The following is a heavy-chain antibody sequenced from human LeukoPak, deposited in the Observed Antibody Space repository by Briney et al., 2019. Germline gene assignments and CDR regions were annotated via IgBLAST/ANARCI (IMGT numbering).Heavy chain of an antibody. CDR2: ISAYNGNT. D-gene: IGHD6-13*01. Sequence: ASVKVSCKASGYTFTSCGISWVRQAPGQGLEWMGWISAYNGNTNYAQKLQGRVTMTTDTSTSTAYMELRSLRSDDTAVYYCARDRRYSSSWYVRLYYYYYGMDVWGQGTTVTVSS. CDR1: GYTFTSCG. CDR3: ARDRRYSSSWYVRLYYYYYGMDV. J-gene: IGHJ6*02. V-gene: IGHV1-18*01.